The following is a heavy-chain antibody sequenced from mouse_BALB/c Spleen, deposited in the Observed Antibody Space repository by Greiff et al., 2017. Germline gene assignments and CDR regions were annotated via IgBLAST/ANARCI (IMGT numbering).Heavy chain of an antibody. CDR2: IWSCGST. CDR1: GFSLTSYG. CDR3: ARNGKDYAMDY. V-gene: IGHV2-2*02. Sequence: QVQLKESGPGLVQPSQSLSITCTVSGFSLTSYGVHWVRQSPGKGLEWLGVIWSCGSTDYNAAFISRLSISKDNSKSQVFFKMNSLQANDTAIYYCARNGKDYAMDYWGQGTSVTVSS. D-gene: IGHD2-1*01. J-gene: IGHJ4*01.